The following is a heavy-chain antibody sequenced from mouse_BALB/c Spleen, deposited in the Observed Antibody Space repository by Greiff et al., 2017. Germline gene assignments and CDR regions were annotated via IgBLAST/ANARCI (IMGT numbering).Heavy chain of an antibody. CDR3: ARDYGSIFFYAMDY. Sequence: EVKLVESGGGLVQPGGSRKLSCAASGFTFSSFGMHWVRQAPEKGLEWVAYISSGSSTIYYADTVKGRFTISRDNPKNTLFLQMTSLRSEDTAMYYCARDYGSIFFYAMDYWGQGTSVTVSS. J-gene: IGHJ4*01. CDR2: ISSGSSTI. V-gene: IGHV5-17*02. CDR1: GFTFSSFG. D-gene: IGHD1-1*01.